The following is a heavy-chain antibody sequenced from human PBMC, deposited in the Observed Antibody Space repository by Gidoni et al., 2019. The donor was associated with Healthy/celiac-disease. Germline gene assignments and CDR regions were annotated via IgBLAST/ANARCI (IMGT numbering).Heavy chain of an antibody. Sequence: GLEWIGEINHSGSTNYNPSLKSRVTISVDTPKNQFSLKLSSVTAADTAVYYCASVPSPNRYYYYGMDVWGQGTTVTVSS. D-gene: IGHD3-10*02. J-gene: IGHJ6*02. V-gene: IGHV4-34*01. CDR2: INHSGST. CDR3: ASVPSPNRYYYYGMDV.